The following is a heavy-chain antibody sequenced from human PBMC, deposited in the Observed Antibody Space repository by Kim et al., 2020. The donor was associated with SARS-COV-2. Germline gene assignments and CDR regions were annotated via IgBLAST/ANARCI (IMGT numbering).Heavy chain of an antibody. CDR3: AKGLEAKYHYAMDV. V-gene: IGHV3-30*18. CDR2: ISYDENYK. J-gene: IGHJ6*02. D-gene: IGHD1-1*01. Sequence: GGSLRLSCAASGFTFRSYGIHWVRQAPGKGLEWVALISYDENYKEYADSVKGRFTISRENSKNTVYLQMNSLTAEDTAVYYCAKGLEAKYHYAMDVWGQGTAVTVAS. CDR1: GFTFRSYG.